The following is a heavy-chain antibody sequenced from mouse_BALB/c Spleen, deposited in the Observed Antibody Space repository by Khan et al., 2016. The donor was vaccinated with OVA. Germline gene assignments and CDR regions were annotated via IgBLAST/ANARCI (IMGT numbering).Heavy chain of an antibody. D-gene: IGHD1-1*01. V-gene: IGHV1S26*01. Sequence: QVQLMESGPELMKPGASVKMSCKASGYTFINYWILWVKQRPGQGLEWIGYINPSTGYTEYNQNFKDKATLTADKSSSTAYMQLSSLTSEDSAVYYCARRGLRWDFDYWGQGTTLTVSS. CDR1: GYTFINYW. CDR2: INPSTGYT. CDR3: ARRGLRWDFDY. J-gene: IGHJ2*01.